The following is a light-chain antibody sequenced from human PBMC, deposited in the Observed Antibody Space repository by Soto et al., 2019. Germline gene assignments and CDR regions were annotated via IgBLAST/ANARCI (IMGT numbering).Light chain of an antibody. V-gene: IGKV3-15*01. J-gene: IGKJ1*01. Sequence: EIMMTQSPATLSVFPRGKNTPSLRAILSVSSNLAWYQQKPGQAPRLLIYGASTRATGIPARFSGSGSGTEFTLTISSLQSEDFAVYYCQQYNNWPRTFGQGTKVDIK. CDR1: LSVSSN. CDR2: GAS. CDR3: QQYNNWPRT.